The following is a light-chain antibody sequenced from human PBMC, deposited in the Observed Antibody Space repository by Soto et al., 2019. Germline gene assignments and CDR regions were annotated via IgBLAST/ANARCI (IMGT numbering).Light chain of an antibody. J-gene: IGKJ2*01. CDR2: KAS. Sequence: DIQMTQSPSTLSASVGDRVTITCRASQSISTWLAWYQQKPGKAPKLLIYKASSLESGVPSRFSGSGSGTEFTLTLSSLQPDDFVTYYCQQYNSYYTFGQGTKLEIK. CDR1: QSISTW. CDR3: QQYNSYYT. V-gene: IGKV1-5*03.